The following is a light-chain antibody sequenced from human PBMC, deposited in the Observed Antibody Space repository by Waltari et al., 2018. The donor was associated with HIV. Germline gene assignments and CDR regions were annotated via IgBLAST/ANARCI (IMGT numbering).Light chain of an antibody. Sequence: QSALTQPRSVSGSPGHSVTLPCTGTSSDFGGYDYVSWYQQHPGNPPKLMNSAVNTPPSGVSDRFSGSKSGNTASLTISGLQAEDEADYYCCSYAGSYTWVFGGGTKLTVL. V-gene: IGLV2-11*01. CDR2: AVN. J-gene: IGLJ3*02. CDR3: CSYAGSYTWV. CDR1: SSDFGGYDY.